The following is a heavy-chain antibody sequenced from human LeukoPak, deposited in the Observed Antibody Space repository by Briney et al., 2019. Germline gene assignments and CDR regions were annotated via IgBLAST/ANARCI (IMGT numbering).Heavy chain of an antibody. Sequence: PGGSLRLSCAASGFTFSSYAMSWVRQAPGKGLEWVSAISGSGGSTYYADSVKGRFTISRDNSKNTLYLQMNSLRAEDTAVYYCAKGRDIVVVPAALDYWGQGTLVTVSS. J-gene: IGHJ4*02. V-gene: IGHV3-23*01. CDR3: AKGRDIVVVPAALDY. D-gene: IGHD2-2*01. CDR1: GFTFSSYA. CDR2: ISGSGGST.